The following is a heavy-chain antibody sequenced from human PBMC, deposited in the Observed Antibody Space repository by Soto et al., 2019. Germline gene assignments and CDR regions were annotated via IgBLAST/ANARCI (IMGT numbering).Heavy chain of an antibody. V-gene: IGHV3-30*18. Sequence: GGSLRLSCAASGFTFSSYGMHWVRQAPGKGLEWVAVISYDGSNKYYADSVKGRFTISRDNSKNTLYLQMNSLRAEDTAVYYCAKDLGDYDFWSGYGGGEGDYWGQGTLVTVSS. CDR2: ISYDGSNK. CDR1: GFTFSSYG. J-gene: IGHJ4*02. CDR3: AKDLGDYDFWSGYGGGEGDY. D-gene: IGHD3-3*01.